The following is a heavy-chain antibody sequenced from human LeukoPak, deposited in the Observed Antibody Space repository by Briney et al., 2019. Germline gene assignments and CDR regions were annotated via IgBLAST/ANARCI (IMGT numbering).Heavy chain of an antibody. D-gene: IGHD3-10*01. V-gene: IGHV1-69*13. CDR1: GGTFSSYA. CDR3: ARDLNYYGSGRSLDY. J-gene: IGHJ4*02. Sequence: ASVKVSCKASGGTFSSYAISWVRQAPGQGLEWMGGIIPIFGTANYAQKFQGRVTITADESTSTAYMELSSLRSEDTAVYYCARDLNYYGSGRSLDYWGQGTLVTVSS. CDR2: IIPIFGTA.